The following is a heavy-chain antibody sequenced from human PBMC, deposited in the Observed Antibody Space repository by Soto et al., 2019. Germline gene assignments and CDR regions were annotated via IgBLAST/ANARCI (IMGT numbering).Heavy chain of an antibody. D-gene: IGHD3-10*01. CDR3: ARGDPGGSGSPASYYYSGLDV. CDR1: RFTFSNYA. J-gene: IGHJ6*02. V-gene: IGHV3-23*01. Sequence: EVQLLESGGDLVQSGGSLRLSCADSRFTFSNYAMSWVRQAPGKGLEWVSSVSAGGDITYYADSVKGRFTISRDNSNNALFLQMNSLRAEDTALDWCARGDPGGSGSPASYYYSGLDVWGQGTTVTVSS. CDR2: VSAGGDIT.